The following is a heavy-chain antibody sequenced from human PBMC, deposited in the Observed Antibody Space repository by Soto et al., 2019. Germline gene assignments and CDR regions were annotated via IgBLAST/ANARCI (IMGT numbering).Heavy chain of an antibody. CDR3: ASRDPGTSVDY. D-gene: IGHD1-7*01. CDR1: GGSFTSNNW. Sequence: QVQLQESGPGLVKPSGTLSLTCAVSGGSFTSNNWWTWVRQPPGQGLEWFGEIYRTGSTNYNPSLKSRVTISLDKSENQSSLKVTSLTAADTAVYYCASRDPGTSVDYWGQGTLVTVSS. V-gene: IGHV4-4*02. CDR2: IYRTGST. J-gene: IGHJ4*02.